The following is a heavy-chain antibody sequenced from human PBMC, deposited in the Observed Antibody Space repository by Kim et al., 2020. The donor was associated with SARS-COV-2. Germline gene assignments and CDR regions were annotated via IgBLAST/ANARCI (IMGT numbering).Heavy chain of an antibody. CDR1: GFTFSRFW. D-gene: IGHD3-16*01. V-gene: IGHV3-7*03. Sequence: GGSLRLSCAISGFTFSRFWMSWVRQAPGKGLEWVANINEVGHDTYYAESVKGRFTISRDNAKNPLYLQMNSLRAEDTAVYYCARDVTRGGGNDCWGQG. CDR3: ARDVTRGGGNDC. CDR2: INEVGHDT. J-gene: IGHJ4*02.